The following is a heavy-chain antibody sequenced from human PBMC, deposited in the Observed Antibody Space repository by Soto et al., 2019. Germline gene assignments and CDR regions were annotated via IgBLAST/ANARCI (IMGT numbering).Heavy chain of an antibody. CDR3: VRDGTKTLRDWFDP. Sequence: ETLSLTCTFSGASISGVYWSWIRKSAGKGLEWIGRIYATGTTDYNPSLESRVMMSVDTSKKQFSLKLRSVTAADTAVYYCVRDGTKTLRDWFDPWGQGISVTLSS. J-gene: IGHJ5*02. CDR1: GASISGVY. V-gene: IGHV4-4*07. CDR2: IYATGTT. D-gene: IGHD1-1*01.